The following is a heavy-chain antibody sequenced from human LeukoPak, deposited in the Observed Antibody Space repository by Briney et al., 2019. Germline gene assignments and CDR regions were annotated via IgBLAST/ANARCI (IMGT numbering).Heavy chain of an antibody. Sequence: GGSLTLSCAASGFTFSDYYMSWIRQAPGKGLEWVSYISSSSYTNYADSVKGRFTISIDNSKNSFFLQMNSLRAEDTAVYYCARLGRTTIVATGWGQGTLVAVPS. V-gene: IGHV3-11*03. J-gene: IGHJ4*02. CDR3: ARLGRTTIVATG. CDR2: ISSSSYT. CDR1: GFTFSDYY. D-gene: IGHD1-1*01.